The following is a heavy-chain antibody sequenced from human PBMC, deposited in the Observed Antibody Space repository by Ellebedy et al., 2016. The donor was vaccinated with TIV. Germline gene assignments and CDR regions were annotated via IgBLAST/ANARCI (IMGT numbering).Heavy chain of an antibody. CDR2: INHSGST. CDR1: GGSFSGHY. J-gene: IGHJ4*02. CDR3: ARGTVALQPLKYFDS. D-gene: IGHD6-19*01. Sequence: SETLSLXXAVYGGSFSGHYWSWIRQPPGKGLEWIGEINHSGSTNYNASLNSRVTISVDTSKNQFSLKLSSLTAADTAVYYCARGTVALQPLKYFDSWGRGTLVIVSS. V-gene: IGHV4-34*01.